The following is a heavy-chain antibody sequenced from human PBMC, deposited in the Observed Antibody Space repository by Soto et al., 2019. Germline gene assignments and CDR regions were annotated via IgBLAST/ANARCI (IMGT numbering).Heavy chain of an antibody. V-gene: IGHV2-5*02. D-gene: IGHD6-19*01. CDR1: GFSLSTTGVG. CDR2: IYWDDDK. CDR3: AHVGGLEQWLYRLDH. J-gene: IGHJ4*02. Sequence: QITLKESGPSLVKPTQTLTLTCTFPGFSLSTTGVGVVWIRQPPGKALEWLALIYWDDDKHYSPSLRSRLTITKDTTKNQVVLTLTNVDPVDTATYYCAHVGGLEQWLYRLDHWGEGTLVTVSS.